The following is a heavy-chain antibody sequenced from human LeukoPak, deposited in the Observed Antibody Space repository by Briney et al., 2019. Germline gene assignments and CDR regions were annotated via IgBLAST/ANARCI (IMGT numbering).Heavy chain of an antibody. CDR3: ARDLSNYDILTGYTP. D-gene: IGHD3-9*01. Sequence: GGSLRLSCAASGFTFSSYAMSWVRQAPGKGLEWVSAISGSGGSTYYADSVKGRFTISRDNSKNTLYLQMNSLRAEDTAVYYCARDLSNYDILTGYTPWGQGTLVTVSS. CDR1: GFTFSSYA. J-gene: IGHJ5*02. CDR2: ISGSGGST. V-gene: IGHV3-23*01.